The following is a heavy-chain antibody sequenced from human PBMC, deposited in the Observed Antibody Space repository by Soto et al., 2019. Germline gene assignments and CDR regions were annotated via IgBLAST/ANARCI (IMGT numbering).Heavy chain of an antibody. CDR1: GYSISSGYY. J-gene: IGHJ4*02. Sequence: PSETLSLTCAVSGYSISSGYYWGWIRQPPGRGLEWIGSIYHSGSTYYNPSLKSRVTISVDTSKNQFSLKLSSVTAADTAVYYCASALFLEWYYFDYWGQGTLVTVSS. CDR2: IYHSGST. V-gene: IGHV4-38-2*01. CDR3: ASALFLEWYYFDY. D-gene: IGHD3-3*01.